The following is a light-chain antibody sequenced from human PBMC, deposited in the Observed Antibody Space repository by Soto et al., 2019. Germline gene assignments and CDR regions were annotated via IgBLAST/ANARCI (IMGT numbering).Light chain of an antibody. CDR1: SSDVGGYKY. CDR2: EVS. CDR3: NSFTSSSTYV. J-gene: IGLJ1*01. V-gene: IGLV2-14*01. Sequence: LTQPASVSGSPGQSITISCTGTSSDVGGYKYVSWYQQHPGKAPKLMIYEVSNRPSGVSNRFSGSKSGNTASLTISGLQAEDEADYYCNSFTSSSTYVFGTGTKGTVL.